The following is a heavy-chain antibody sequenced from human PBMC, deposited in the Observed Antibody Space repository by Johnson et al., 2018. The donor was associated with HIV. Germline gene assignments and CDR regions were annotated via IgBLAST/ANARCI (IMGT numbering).Heavy chain of an antibody. CDR2: IKSKADGATT. Sequence: MQLVESGGGLVKPGGSLRLSCAGSGFTFNNAWMTWVRQAPGKGLEWVGRIKSKADGATTDYAAPVKGRFTISRDDSKNTLSLQMNSRKTEDSGVYYCTTCFSHDSSMYHQADAFDIWGQGTTVTVSS. V-gene: IGHV3-15*01. J-gene: IGHJ3*02. D-gene: IGHD3-22*01. CDR1: GFTFNNAW. CDR3: TTCFSHDSSMYHQADAFDI.